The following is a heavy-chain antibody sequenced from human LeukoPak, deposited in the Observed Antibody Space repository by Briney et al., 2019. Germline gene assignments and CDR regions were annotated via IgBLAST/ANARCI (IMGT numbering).Heavy chain of an antibody. Sequence: ASVKVSCKASGYTFTGYYMHWVRQAPGQGLEWMGWINPNSGGTNYAQKFQGWVTMTRDTSISTAYMELSRLRSDDTAVYYCARSSDVLWFGEFPYGMDVWGHGTTVTVSS. V-gene: IGHV1-2*04. CDR3: ARSSDVLWFGEFPYGMDV. CDR2: INPNSGGT. CDR1: GYTFTGYY. J-gene: IGHJ6*02. D-gene: IGHD3-10*01.